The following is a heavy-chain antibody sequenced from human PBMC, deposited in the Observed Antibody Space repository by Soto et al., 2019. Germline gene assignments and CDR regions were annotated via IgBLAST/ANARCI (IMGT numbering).Heavy chain of an antibody. CDR1: GFTFSSYW. Sequence: EVQLVESGGGLVQPGGSLRLSCAASGFTFSSYWMHWVRQAPGKGLVWVSRVKTDGSSYYADYVRGRFTISRDNAKNTLYLEMNSPRYEDAALYYCARGIRNYYGTDVWGQGTTVSVSS. V-gene: IGHV3-74*01. D-gene: IGHD5-18*01. CDR2: VKTDGSS. J-gene: IGHJ6*02. CDR3: ARGIRNYYGTDV.